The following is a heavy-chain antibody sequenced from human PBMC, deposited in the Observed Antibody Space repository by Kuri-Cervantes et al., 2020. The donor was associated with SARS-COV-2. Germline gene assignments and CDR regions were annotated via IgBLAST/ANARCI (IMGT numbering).Heavy chain of an antibody. J-gene: IGHJ4*02. V-gene: IGHV1-2*02. D-gene: IGHD6-13*01. CDR3: ARAGYSSSWYGVRGYFDY. CDR2: INPNSGGT. Sequence: ASVKVSCKASGYTFTGYYMHWVRQAPGQGLEWMGWINPNSGGTNYAQKFQGRVTMTRDTSISTAYMELSRLRSDDTAVYYCARAGYSSSWYGVRGYFDYWGQGTLVTGSS. CDR1: GYTFTGYY.